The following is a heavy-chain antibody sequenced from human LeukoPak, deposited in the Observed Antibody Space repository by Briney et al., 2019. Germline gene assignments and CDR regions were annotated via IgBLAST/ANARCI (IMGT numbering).Heavy chain of an antibody. Sequence: GGSLRLSCEASGCTFGTYGMTWVRQAPGKGPEWVSGITGSSTWTYYADSVKGRFTISRDNSKNTLQLQMHSLRADDTAIYYCARELVSLGTGYFDLWGRGTLVTVSS. V-gene: IGHV3-23*01. CDR3: ARELVSLGTGYFDL. J-gene: IGHJ2*01. D-gene: IGHD7-27*01. CDR1: GCTFGTYG. CDR2: ITGSSTWT.